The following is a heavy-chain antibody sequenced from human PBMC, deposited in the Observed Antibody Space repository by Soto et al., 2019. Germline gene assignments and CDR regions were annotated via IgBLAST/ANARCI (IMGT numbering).Heavy chain of an antibody. J-gene: IGHJ6*03. CDR3: AIETVAATATLDYYYFYMDV. CDR2: INPNSGVT. Sequence: QVQLVQSGAEVRKPGASVTVSCRSSGDSFNDYYIHWVRQAPGQGLEWMGWINPNSGVTKYAQKFQGWVSMTRDTSIRTVYMQLSRLRSDDTAVYYCAIETVAATATLDYYYFYMDVWGTGTKVTVSS. V-gene: IGHV1-2*04. D-gene: IGHD6-25*01. CDR1: GDSFNDYY.